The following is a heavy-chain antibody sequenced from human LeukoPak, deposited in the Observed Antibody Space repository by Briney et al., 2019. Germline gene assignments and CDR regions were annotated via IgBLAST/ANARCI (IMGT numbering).Heavy chain of an antibody. CDR1: GFTFSSYA. D-gene: IGHD1-26*01. CDR2: FSATDGSA. Sequence: GGSLRLACAASGFTFSSYAMTWVRQAPGKGLEWVSAFSATDGSAQYAESVEGRFTISRDNSKNTLFLQMNSLGAEDTAVYYCAKDGGQGSGSYGDYFDYWGQGTLVTVSS. V-gene: IGHV3-23*01. J-gene: IGHJ4*02. CDR3: AKDGGQGSGSYGDYFDY.